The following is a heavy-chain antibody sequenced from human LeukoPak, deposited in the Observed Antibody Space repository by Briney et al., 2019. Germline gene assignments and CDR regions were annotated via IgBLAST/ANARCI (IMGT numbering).Heavy chain of an antibody. Sequence: ASVKVSFKASGYSFTDHSMHWVRQAPGQGLEWMGWINPNSGGTNYAQKFQGRVTMTRDPSISTAYMELSRLRSDDTAVYYCARDFAGTTSRYNCYAMDVWGQGTTVTVSS. J-gene: IGHJ6*02. V-gene: IGHV1-2*02. CDR3: ARDFAGTTSRYNCYAMDV. CDR1: GYSFTDHS. D-gene: IGHD1-7*01. CDR2: INPNSGGT.